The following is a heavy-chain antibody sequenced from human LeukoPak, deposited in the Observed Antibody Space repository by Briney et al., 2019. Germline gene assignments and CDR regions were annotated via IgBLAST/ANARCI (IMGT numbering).Heavy chain of an antibody. D-gene: IGHD3-10*01. J-gene: IGHJ4*02. CDR1: GFTFSSYA. Sequence: GGSLRLSCAASGFTFSSYAMSWVRQAPGKGLEWVSAISGSGGSTNYADSVKGRFTISRDNSKNTLYLQMNSLRAEDTAVYYCAKDPLGGSGSYHFDYWGQGTLVTVSS. V-gene: IGHV3-23*01. CDR3: AKDPLGGSGSYHFDY. CDR2: ISGSGGST.